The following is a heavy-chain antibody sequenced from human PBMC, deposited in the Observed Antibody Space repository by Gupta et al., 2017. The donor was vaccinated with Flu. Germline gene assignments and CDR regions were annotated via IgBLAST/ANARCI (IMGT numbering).Heavy chain of an antibody. CDR1: GFTLSNYW. D-gene: IGHD3-10*01. V-gene: IGHV3-74*01. CDR3: ARWEFVTGGKD. J-gene: IGHJ4*02. CDR2: INSDGA. Sequence: EVQLVESGGGLVQPGGSLRLSCAASGFTLSNYWMHWVRQVPGKGLEWVARINSDGATYADSVKGRFTISRDNVKNTVYLQMNSLRVEDTAVYYCARWEFVTGGKDRGQGTLVTVSS.